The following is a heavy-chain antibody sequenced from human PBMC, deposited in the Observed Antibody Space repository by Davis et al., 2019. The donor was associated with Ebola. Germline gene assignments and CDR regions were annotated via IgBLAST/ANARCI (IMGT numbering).Heavy chain of an antibody. Sequence: PSETLSLTCAISGDSVSSGGWNWIRQSPSRGLEWLGRTYYSSKWYHDYAVSVKSRITINPDTSKNQFSLQLNSVTPDDTAVYYCTRGWLRGWFDPWGQGTQVIVSS. J-gene: IGHJ5*02. CDR3: TRGWLRGWFDP. CDR1: GDSVSSGG. V-gene: IGHV6-1*01. D-gene: IGHD5-12*01. CDR2: TYYSSKWYH.